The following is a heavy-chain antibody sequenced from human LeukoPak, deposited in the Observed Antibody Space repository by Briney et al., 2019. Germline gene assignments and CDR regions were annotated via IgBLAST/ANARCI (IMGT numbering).Heavy chain of an antibody. Sequence: SETLSLTCTVSGGSISSGSYYWSWIRQPAGKGLEWIGRIYTSGSTNYNPSLKSRVTISVDTSKNQFSLKLSSVTAADTAVYYCARGPPRRPYFDYWGQGTLVTVSS. V-gene: IGHV4-61*02. CDR2: IYTSGST. CDR1: GGSISSGSYY. CDR3: ARGPPRRPYFDY. J-gene: IGHJ4*02.